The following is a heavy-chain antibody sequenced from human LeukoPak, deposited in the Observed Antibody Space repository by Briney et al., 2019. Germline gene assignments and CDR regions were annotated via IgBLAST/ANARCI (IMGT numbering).Heavy chain of an antibody. V-gene: IGHV3-30*02. CDR1: GFTFSSYS. CDR3: AKVHAGSDY. Sequence: GGSLRLSCAASGFTFSSYSMNWVRQAPGKGLEWVAFIRYDGSNKYYADSVKGRFTISRDNSKNTLYLQMNSLRAEDTAVYYCAKVHAGSDYWGQGTLVTVSS. D-gene: IGHD3-10*01. J-gene: IGHJ4*02. CDR2: IRYDGSNK.